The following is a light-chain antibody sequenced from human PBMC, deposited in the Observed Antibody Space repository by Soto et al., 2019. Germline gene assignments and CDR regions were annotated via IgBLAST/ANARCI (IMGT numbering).Light chain of an antibody. V-gene: IGKV3-20*01. CDR1: QTISSDY. J-gene: IGKJ1*01. Sequence: IWLSHSPGTVSLSTGERATLSCRASQTISSDYLAWYQQKPGQAPRLLIFGAATRAADIPDRFSGSGSGTDFTLTISRLEPEDIAVYYCQRYCSSPTFGQGTKVDIK. CDR2: GAA. CDR3: QRYCSSPT.